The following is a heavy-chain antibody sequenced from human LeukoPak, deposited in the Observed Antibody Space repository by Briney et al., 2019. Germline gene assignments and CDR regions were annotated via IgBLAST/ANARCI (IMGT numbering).Heavy chain of an antibody. CDR1: GFTFSDYY. CDR2: ISSSGSSI. V-gene: IGHV3-11*01. D-gene: IGHD3-22*01. CDR3: ARHYSDSSGPQIDY. Sequence: GGSLRLSCAPSGFTFSDYYMSWIRQAPGKGLEWVSYISSSGSSIYDADSVKGRFTISRDNAKNSLYLQMNSLRAEDTAVYYCARHYSDSSGPQIDYWGQGTLVTVPS. J-gene: IGHJ4*02.